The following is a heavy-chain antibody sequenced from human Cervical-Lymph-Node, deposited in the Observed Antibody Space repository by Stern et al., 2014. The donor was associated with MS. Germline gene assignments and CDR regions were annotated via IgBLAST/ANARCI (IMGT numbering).Heavy chain of an antibody. V-gene: IGHV3-33*01. J-gene: IGHJ3*02. Sequence: MQLVESGGAVVQPGTSLRLSCVASGLTFSPSVMHWVRQAPGTGLERVAVVWNDGSKEHFTESVKGRFSTSRDTAKNTLHLQMSSLRAEDTAVYFCATSTASDAFDIWGQGTLVTVSS. CDR1: GLTFSPSV. D-gene: IGHD2/OR15-2a*01. CDR2: VWNDGSKE. CDR3: ATSTASDAFDI.